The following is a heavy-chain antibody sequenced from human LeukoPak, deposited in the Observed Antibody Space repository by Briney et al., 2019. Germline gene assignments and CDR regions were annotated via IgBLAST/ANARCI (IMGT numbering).Heavy chain of an antibody. CDR2: ISWNSGSI. D-gene: IGHD3-10*01. CDR1: GFSFEEYA. J-gene: IGHJ6*03. V-gene: IGHV3-9*01. Sequence: GGSLRLSCAASGFSFEEYAMHWVRQAPGKGLEWVSGISWNSGSIGYADSVKGGFTISRDNAKNSLYLQMHSLRAEDTALYYCAKAGRFGEYMDVWGKGTTVTVSS. CDR3: AKAGRFGEYMDV.